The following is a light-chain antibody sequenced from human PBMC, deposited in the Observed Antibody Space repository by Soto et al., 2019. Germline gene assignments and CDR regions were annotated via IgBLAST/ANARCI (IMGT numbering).Light chain of an antibody. CDR1: QSVSSSY. Sequence: ESVLTQSPGTLSSSPGERAALSCRASQSVSSSYLAWYQQKSGQAPRLLIYAASTRTTGIPDRFSGSGSGTDFTLTISRLEPEDFAVYFCQFYGSSPPRYTFGQGTKLEIK. CDR3: QFYGSSPPRYT. J-gene: IGKJ2*01. V-gene: IGKV3-20*01. CDR2: AAS.